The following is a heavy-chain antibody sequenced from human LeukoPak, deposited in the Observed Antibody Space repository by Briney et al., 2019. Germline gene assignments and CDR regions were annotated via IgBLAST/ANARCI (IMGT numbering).Heavy chain of an antibody. D-gene: IGHD2-2*01. Sequence: GGTLRLSCAASGFTFSDYAMHWVRHAPAQGLEYVSAITNNGGSTYYANSVTSRLTVSRDNSKNTLYLQMGSLRADDMAVYYCAREGRYCTSTSCYVDYWGQGTLVTVSS. J-gene: IGHJ4*02. CDR2: ITNNGGST. CDR1: GFTFSDYA. V-gene: IGHV3-64*01. CDR3: AREGRYCTSTSCYVDY.